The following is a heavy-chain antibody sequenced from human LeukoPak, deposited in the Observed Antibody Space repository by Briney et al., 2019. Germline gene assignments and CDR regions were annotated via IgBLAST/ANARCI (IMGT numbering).Heavy chain of an antibody. J-gene: IGHJ4*02. CDR1: GGSISSSSYY. CDR3: ARDGEMATIENYFDY. V-gene: IGHV4-39*07. CDR2: IYYSGST. D-gene: IGHD5-24*01. Sequence: SETLSLTCTVSGGSISSSSYYWGWIRQPPGKGLEWIGSIYYSGSTHYNPSLKSRVTISVDTSKNQLSLKLCSVTAADTAVYYCARDGEMATIENYFDYWGQGTLVTVSS.